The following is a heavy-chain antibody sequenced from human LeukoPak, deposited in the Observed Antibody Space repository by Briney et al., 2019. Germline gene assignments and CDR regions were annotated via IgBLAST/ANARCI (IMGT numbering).Heavy chain of an antibody. Sequence: GGSLRLSCAASGFTFSSYDMSWVRQAPGKGLEWVSGISGSGGSTYYADSVKGRFTISRDNSKNTLYLQMNSLRAEDTGVYYCAKDRSCTNGVCHGDFDYWGQGTLVTVPS. CDR1: GFTFSSYD. V-gene: IGHV3-23*01. D-gene: IGHD2-8*01. J-gene: IGHJ4*02. CDR3: AKDRSCTNGVCHGDFDY. CDR2: ISGSGGST.